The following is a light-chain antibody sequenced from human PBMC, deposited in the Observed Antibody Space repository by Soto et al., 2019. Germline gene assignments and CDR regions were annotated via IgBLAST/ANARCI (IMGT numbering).Light chain of an antibody. CDR1: QSVSSY. Sequence: EIVWTQCPATLALSPGERATLSCRASQSVSSYLAWYQQKPGQAPRLLIYGASTRATGFPARFSGSGSGTEFTLTISSLQSEDFAVYYCQQYNGWPITFGQGTRMEIK. V-gene: IGKV3-15*01. CDR2: GAS. J-gene: IGKJ5*01. CDR3: QQYNGWPIT.